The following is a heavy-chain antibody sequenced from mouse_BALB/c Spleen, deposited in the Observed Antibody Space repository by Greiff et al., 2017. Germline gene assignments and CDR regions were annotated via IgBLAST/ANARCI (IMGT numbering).Heavy chain of an antibody. Sequence: VQLQQSGGGLVQPGGSRKLSCAASGFTFSDYGMAWVRQAPGKGPEWVAFISNLAYSIYYADTVTGRFTISRENAKNTLYLEMSSLRSEDTAMYYCARDIGYDEGYAMDYWGQGTSVTVSS. V-gene: IGHV5-15*02. J-gene: IGHJ4*01. CDR2: ISNLAYSI. CDR1: GFTFSDYG. CDR3: ARDIGYDEGYAMDY. D-gene: IGHD2-14*01.